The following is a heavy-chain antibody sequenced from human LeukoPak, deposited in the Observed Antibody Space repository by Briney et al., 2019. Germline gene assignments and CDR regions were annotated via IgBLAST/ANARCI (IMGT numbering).Heavy chain of an antibody. CDR2: MNPNSGDT. V-gene: IGHV1-8*01. CDR3: ARDGSGSYYDRGWFDP. D-gene: IGHD3-10*01. Sequence: ASVKVSCKASAYTFTSYNINWVRQATGQGLEWMGWMNPNSGDTGYAQKFQGRVTMTRNTSISTAYMELSSLTSEDTAVYYCARDGSGSYYDRGWFDPWGQGTLVTVSS. CDR1: AYTFTSYN. J-gene: IGHJ5*02.